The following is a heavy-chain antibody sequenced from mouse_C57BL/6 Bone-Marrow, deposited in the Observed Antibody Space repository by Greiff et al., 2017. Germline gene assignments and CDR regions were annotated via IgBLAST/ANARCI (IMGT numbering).Heavy chain of an antibody. D-gene: IGHD2-3*01. CDR2: ISSGGSYT. V-gene: IGHV5-6*01. CDR1: GFTFSSYG. CDR3: ARHGYYYFDY. Sequence: EVNVVESGGDLVKPGGSLKLSCAASGFTFSSYGMSWVRQTPDKRLEWVATISSGGSYTYYPDSVKGRFTISRDNVKNTLYLQMSSLKSEDTAMYYCARHGYYYFDYWGQGTTLTVSS. J-gene: IGHJ2*01.